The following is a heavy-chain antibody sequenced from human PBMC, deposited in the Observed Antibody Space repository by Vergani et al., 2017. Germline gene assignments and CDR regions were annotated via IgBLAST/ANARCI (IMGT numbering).Heavy chain of an antibody. CDR1: GGSIRSSSYY. D-gene: IGHD3-10*01. V-gene: IGHV4-39*07. CDR3: ARAGSSGRRWFDP. J-gene: IGHJ5*02. Sequence: QLQLQESVPGLVKPSETLSLTCTVSGGSIRSSSYYWGWIRQPPGKGLGWIGTIHYSGSTYYNPSLKGRGTISVDTSKNQFSLKLSSVTAADTAVYYCARAGSSGRRWFDPWGQGTLVTVSS. CDR2: IHYSGST.